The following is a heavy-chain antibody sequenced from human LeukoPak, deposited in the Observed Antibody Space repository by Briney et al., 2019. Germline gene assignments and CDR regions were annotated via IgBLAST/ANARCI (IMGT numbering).Heavy chain of an antibody. CDR1: GGSISSDNW. CDR3: ARVLDQDYGDGPERDNDAFDI. V-gene: IGHV4-4*02. Sequence: SSETLSLTCAVSGGSISSDNWWSWVRQPPGRGLEWIGEIYHSGNTNYNPSLKSRVTISVDKSKNQFSLGLSSVTAADTAVYYCARVLDQDYGDGPERDNDAFDIWGQGTMVTVSS. D-gene: IGHD4-17*01. CDR2: IYHSGNT. J-gene: IGHJ3*02.